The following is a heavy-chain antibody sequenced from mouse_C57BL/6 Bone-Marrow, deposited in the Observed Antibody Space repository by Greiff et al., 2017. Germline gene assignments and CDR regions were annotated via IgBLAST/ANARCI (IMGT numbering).Heavy chain of an antibody. V-gene: IGHV5-17*01. CDR3: AVSPWLAY. CDR1: GFTFSGSG. J-gene: IGHJ3*01. D-gene: IGHD6-1*01. Sequence: EVQLVESGGGLVKPGGSLKLSCAASGFTFSGSGMHWVRQTPEKGLEWVAYISSGSSTIYYADTVKGRFTISRDNATNPLFLQMTSLSSEDTAMYYWAVSPWLAYWGRETLVTVSA. CDR2: ISSGSSTI.